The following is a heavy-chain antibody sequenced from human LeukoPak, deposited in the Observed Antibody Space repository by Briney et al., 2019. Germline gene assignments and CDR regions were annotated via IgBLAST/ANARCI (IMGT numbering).Heavy chain of an antibody. CDR2: IYHSGST. Sequence: SETLSLTCGVSGYSISSGYYWGWIRQPPGKGLEWIGSIYHSGSTYYSPSLNSRVTISVDTSNNQFSLELSSVTAADTAVYYCATSRVLYLIQAWGQGTLVTVSS. CDR1: GYSISSGYY. V-gene: IGHV4-38-2*01. CDR3: ATSRVLYLIQA. J-gene: IGHJ5*02. D-gene: IGHD3-16*01.